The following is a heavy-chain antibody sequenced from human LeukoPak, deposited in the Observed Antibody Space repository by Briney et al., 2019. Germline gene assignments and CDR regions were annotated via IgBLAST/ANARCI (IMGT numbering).Heavy chain of an antibody. CDR3: ARDRFSGDNWFDP. V-gene: IGHV4-34*01. J-gene: IGHJ5*02. D-gene: IGHD2/OR15-2a*01. Sequence: SETLSLTCAVYGVSFSGYYWSWIRQPPGKGLEWIGEINHSGSTNYNPSLKSRVTISVDTSKNQFSLKLSSVTAADTAVYYCARDRFSGDNWFDPWGQGTLVIVSS. CDR2: INHSGST. CDR1: GVSFSGYY.